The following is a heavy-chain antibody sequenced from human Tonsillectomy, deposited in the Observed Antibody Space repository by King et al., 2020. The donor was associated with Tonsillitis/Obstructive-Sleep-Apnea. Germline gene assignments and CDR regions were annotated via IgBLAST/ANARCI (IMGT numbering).Heavy chain of an antibody. CDR3: AKAYSSGYAFDI. Sequence: VQLVEPGGGLVQPGRSLRLSCAASGFTFDDYAMHWVRQAPGKGLEWVSGISWNSGSIGYADSVKGRFTISRDNAKNSLYLQMNSLRAEDTALYYCAKAYSSGYAFDIWGQGTMVTVSS. CDR2: ISWNSGSI. V-gene: IGHV3-9*01. CDR1: GFTFDDYA. J-gene: IGHJ3*02. D-gene: IGHD6-19*01.